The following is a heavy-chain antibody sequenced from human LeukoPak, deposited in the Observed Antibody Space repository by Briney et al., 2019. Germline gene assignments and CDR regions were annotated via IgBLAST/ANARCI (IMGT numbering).Heavy chain of an antibody. CDR1: GFTFSSSG. Sequence: GGSLRLSCAASGFTFSSSGMHWVRQAPGKGLEWVVFIRYDGSNKYYADSVKGRFTISRDNSKNTLFLQMNSLRAEDTAVYYCAKDIHRSGWYENYFFDSWGEGTLVTVSS. D-gene: IGHD6-19*01. CDR3: AKDIHRSGWYENYFFDS. CDR2: IRYDGSNK. J-gene: IGHJ4*02. V-gene: IGHV3-30*02.